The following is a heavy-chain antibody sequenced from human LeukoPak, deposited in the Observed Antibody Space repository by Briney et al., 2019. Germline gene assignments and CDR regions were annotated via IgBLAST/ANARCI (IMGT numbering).Heavy chain of an antibody. CDR1: GFTFSSYE. CDR2: ISSSGSTI. D-gene: IGHD1-26*01. Sequence: GGSLRLSCAASGFTFSSYEMNWVRQAPGKGLEWVSYISSSGSTIYYADSVKGRFTISRDNSKNTLYLQMNSLRAEDTAVYYSAVGSYLGRNFDYWGQGTLVTVSS. V-gene: IGHV3-48*03. CDR3: AVGSYLGRNFDY. J-gene: IGHJ4*02.